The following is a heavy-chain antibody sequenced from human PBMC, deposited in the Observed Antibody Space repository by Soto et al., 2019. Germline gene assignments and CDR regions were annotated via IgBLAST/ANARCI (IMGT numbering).Heavy chain of an antibody. CDR3: AKGYGDYVTY. V-gene: IGHV3-23*01. CDR2: ISGSGGST. D-gene: IGHD4-17*01. CDR1: GFTFSSYA. J-gene: IGHJ4*02. Sequence: GESLKISCAASGFTFSSYAMSWVRQAPGKGLEWVSAISGSGGSTYYADSVKGRFTISRDNSKNTLYLQMNSLRAEDTAVYYCAKGYGDYVTYWGQGTLVTVSS.